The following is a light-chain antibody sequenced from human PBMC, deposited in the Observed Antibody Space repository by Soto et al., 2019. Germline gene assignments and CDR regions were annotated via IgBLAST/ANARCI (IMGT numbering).Light chain of an antibody. CDR1: SXDVGGYNY. CDR3: SSYTSSSTPYV. J-gene: IGLJ1*01. CDR2: DVT. Sequence: QSALTQXASVSGSXXQSITISXXGTSXDVGGYNYVSWYQQHPVKAPKLMIYDVTNRPSGVSDRFSGSKSGNTASLTISGLQAEDEADYYCSSYTSSSTPYVFGTGTKVTVL. V-gene: IGLV2-14*01.